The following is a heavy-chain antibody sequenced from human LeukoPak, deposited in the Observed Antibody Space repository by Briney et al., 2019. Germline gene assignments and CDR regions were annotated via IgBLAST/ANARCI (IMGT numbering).Heavy chain of an antibody. V-gene: IGHV1-46*01. CDR3: ARDGDCSSTSCSAPNAAGYYYYYMDV. D-gene: IGHD2-2*01. CDR1: GYTFTSYY. J-gene: IGHJ6*03. Sequence: ASVKVSCKASGYTFTSYYMRWVRQAPGQGLEWMGIINPSGGSTSYAQKFQGRVTMTRDMSTSTVYMELSSLRSEDTAVYYCARDGDCSSTSCSAPNAAGYYYYYMDVWGKGTTVTVSS. CDR2: INPSGGST.